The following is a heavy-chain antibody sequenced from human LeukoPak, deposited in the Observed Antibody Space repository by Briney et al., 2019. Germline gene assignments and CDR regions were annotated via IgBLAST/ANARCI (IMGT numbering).Heavy chain of an antibody. V-gene: IGHV3-33*01. CDR3: VRGVGVSRFNYFDP. CDR2: IWYDASDR. J-gene: IGHJ5*02. D-gene: IGHD5-24*01. Sequence: GGSLRLSCAASGFTFSSFGMHWVRQAPGKGLEWVAVIWYDASDRYYADSVRGRFTISRDNSKNTLFLQMNSLRDDDTAVYYCVRGVGVSRFNYFDPWGQGTLVVVSS. CDR1: GFTFSSFG.